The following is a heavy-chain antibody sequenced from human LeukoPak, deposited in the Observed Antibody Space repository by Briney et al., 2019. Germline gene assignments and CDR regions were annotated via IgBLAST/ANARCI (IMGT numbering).Heavy chain of an antibody. CDR2: ISYDGSNK. CDR1: GFTFSSYA. CDR3: ASSYDSSGYYYWGFDY. V-gene: IGHV3-30-3*01. J-gene: IGHJ4*02. Sequence: GGALRLSCAASGFTFSSYAMHWGRQAPGKGLGWGAVISYDGSNKYYADSVKGRFTISRDNSKNTLYLQMNSLRAEDTAVYYCASSYDSSGYYYWGFDYWGQGTLVTVSS. D-gene: IGHD3-22*01.